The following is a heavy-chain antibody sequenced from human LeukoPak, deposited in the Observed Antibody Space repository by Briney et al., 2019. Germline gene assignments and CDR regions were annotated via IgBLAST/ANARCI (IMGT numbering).Heavy chain of an antibody. J-gene: IGHJ4*02. D-gene: IGHD3-22*01. Sequence: GASVKVSCKASGYTFTGYYMHWVRQAPGQGLEWMGWINPNSGGTNYAQKLQGRVTMTRDTSISTAYMELSRLRSDDTAVYYCARDSDGYYDSSGHTDYWGQGTLVTVPS. V-gene: IGHV1-2*02. CDR3: ARDSDGYYDSSGHTDY. CDR2: INPNSGGT. CDR1: GYTFTGYY.